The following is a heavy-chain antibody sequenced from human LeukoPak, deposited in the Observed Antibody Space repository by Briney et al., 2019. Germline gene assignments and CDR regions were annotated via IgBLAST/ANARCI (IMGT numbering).Heavy chain of an antibody. Sequence: TGGSLRLSCETSGFTFSHYGMHWIRQAPGRGLEWVAFIRSDGSNKDYADSVKGRFTISRDNSKNTLYLQMNSLRVEDTGVYYCATLSLNWNYNHYFDFWGQGTLVTISS. V-gene: IGHV3-30*02. CDR2: IRSDGSNK. J-gene: IGHJ4*02. D-gene: IGHD1-7*01. CDR1: GFTFSHYG. CDR3: ATLSLNWNYNHYFDF.